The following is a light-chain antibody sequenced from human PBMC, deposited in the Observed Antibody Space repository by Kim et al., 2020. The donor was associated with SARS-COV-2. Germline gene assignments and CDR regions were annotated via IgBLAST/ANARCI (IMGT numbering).Light chain of an antibody. J-gene: IGKJ2*01. Sequence: SVSPGERATLAGRARQSVSSNLAWYQQKPGQAPRLLIYGASTRATDIPARFSGSGSGTEFTLTISSLQSEDFAVYYCHQYDDWPKTFGQGTKLEI. V-gene: IGKV3-15*01. CDR2: GAS. CDR3: HQYDDWPKT. CDR1: QSVSSN.